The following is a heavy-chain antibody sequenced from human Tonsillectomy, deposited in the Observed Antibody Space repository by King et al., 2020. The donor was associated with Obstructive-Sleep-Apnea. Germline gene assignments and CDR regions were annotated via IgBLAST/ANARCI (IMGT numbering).Heavy chain of an antibody. V-gene: IGHV3-15*01. CDR3: TTRNSSSWYVGAPPRYGMDV. J-gene: IGHJ6*02. D-gene: IGHD6-13*01. CDR2: IKSKTDGGTT. CDR1: GFTFSNAW. Sequence: VQLVESGGGLVKPGGSLRLSCAASGFTFSNAWMSWVRQAPGKGLEWVGRIKSKTDGGTTDYAAPVKGRFTISRDDSKNTLYLQMNSLKTEDTAVYYCTTRNSSSWYVGAPPRYGMDVWAKGPRSPSP.